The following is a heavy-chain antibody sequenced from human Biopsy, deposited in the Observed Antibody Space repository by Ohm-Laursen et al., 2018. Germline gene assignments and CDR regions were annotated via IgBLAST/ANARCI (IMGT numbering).Heavy chain of an antibody. J-gene: IGHJ3*01. V-gene: IGHV4-4*07. CDR1: GGYINNYY. D-gene: IGHD3-22*01. CDR3: ASVVLGPTNDAFDL. CDR2: IYPGGST. Sequence: GTLSLTCTVSGGYINNYYWTWIRQPAGKGLEWIGRIYPGGSTNYNPSLKSRVTMSVDTSKKQLSLRLGSVTAADTAMYYCASVVLGPTNDAFDLWGQGTMVVVSS.